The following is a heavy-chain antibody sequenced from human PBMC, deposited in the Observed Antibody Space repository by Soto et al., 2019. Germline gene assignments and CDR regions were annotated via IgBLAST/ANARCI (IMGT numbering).Heavy chain of an antibody. Sequence: SETLSLTCAVYGGSFSGYYWSWIRQPPGKGLEWIGEINHSGSTNYNPSLKSRVTISVDTSKNQFSLKLSSVTAADTAVYYCARGRRKVVPAARNHYYYYGMDVWGQGTTVTVSS. CDR1: GGSFSGYY. CDR3: ARGRRKVVPAARNHYYYYGMDV. V-gene: IGHV4-34*01. J-gene: IGHJ6*02. D-gene: IGHD2-2*01. CDR2: INHSGST.